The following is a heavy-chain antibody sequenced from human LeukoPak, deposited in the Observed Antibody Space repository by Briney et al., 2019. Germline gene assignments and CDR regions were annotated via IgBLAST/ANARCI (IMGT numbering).Heavy chain of an antibody. V-gene: IGHV3-49*03. CDR1: GFPFGDYA. J-gene: IGHJ4*02. CDR2: IRSKTYGGTT. CDR3: TRGYRRGYSYGLNFDY. D-gene: IGHD5-18*01. Sequence: QPGRSLRLSCTASGFPFGDYAMSGFRQAPGKGREWGGFIRSKTYGGTTEYAASVKGRFTISRDDSKSIAYLQMNSLKTEDTAVYYCTRGYRRGYSYGLNFDYWGQGTLVTVSS.